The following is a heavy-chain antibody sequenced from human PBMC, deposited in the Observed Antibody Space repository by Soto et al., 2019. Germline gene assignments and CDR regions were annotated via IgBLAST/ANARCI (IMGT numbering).Heavy chain of an antibody. CDR2: IYYSGST. D-gene: IGHD2-8*01. V-gene: IGHV4-31*03. CDR1: GGSISSGGYY. CDR3: ARDRRMSPYYYGMDV. Sequence: QVQLQESGPGLVKPSQTLSLTCTVSGGSISSGGYYWSWIRQHPGKGLEWIGYIYYSGSTYYNPSLKSRVTISVDTSKNQFSLKLSSVTAADTAVYYCARDRRMSPYYYGMDVWGQGTTVTVSS. J-gene: IGHJ6*02.